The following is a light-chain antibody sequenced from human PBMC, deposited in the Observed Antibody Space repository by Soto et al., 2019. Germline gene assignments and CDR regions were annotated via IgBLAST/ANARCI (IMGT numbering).Light chain of an antibody. CDR3: QQYHDWPLT. CDR2: GAS. J-gene: IGKJ4*01. CDR1: VSVRTD. Sequence: EIVMTQSPYTRSRSPGQRATLSCGASVSVRTDLAWYQQKPGQAPSLLIYGASTRATGVPTRFSGSGSGTEFTLTISSLQSEDFAVYYCQQYHDWPLTFGGGTKVDIK. V-gene: IGKV3D-15*01.